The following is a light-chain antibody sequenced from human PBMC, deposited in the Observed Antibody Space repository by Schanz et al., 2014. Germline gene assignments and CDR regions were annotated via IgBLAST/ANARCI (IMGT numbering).Light chain of an antibody. V-gene: IGLV2-14*03. J-gene: IGLJ2*01. CDR3: TSYTSSSTLVV. CDR1: SSDVGAYNY. CDR2: DVS. Sequence: QSALTQPASVSGSPGQSITISCTGTSSDVGAYNYVSWYQQHPGKAPKLMIYDVSNRPSGVSNRFSGSKSGNTASLTISGLQDEDEADYYCTSYTSSSTLVVFGGGTQLPVL.